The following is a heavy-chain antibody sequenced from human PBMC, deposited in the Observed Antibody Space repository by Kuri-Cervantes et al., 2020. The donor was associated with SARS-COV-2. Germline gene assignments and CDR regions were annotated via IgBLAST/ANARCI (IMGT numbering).Heavy chain of an antibody. V-gene: IGHV3-30*02. CDR2: IRYDGSNK. Sequence: GGSLRLSCAASGFTFSSYGMHWVRQAPGKGLEWVAFIRYDGSNKYYADSVKGRFTISKDNSKNTLYLQMNTLRAEDTAVYYCARPPYYYYYMDVWGKGTTVTVSS. CDR1: GFTFSSYG. CDR3: ARPPYYYYYMDV. J-gene: IGHJ6*03.